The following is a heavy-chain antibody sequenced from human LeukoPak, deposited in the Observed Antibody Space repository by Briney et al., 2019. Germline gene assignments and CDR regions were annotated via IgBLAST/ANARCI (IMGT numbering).Heavy chain of an antibody. CDR2: ISYRGGT. V-gene: IGHV4-59*12. CDR3: ARAPDTSGYFHFFDP. D-gene: IGHD3-22*01. CDR1: GDSISSYF. J-gene: IGHJ5*02. Sequence: SETLPLTCTVSGDSISSYFWSWIRQPPGKGLEWIGYISYRGGTNYNPSLKSRVTISLDTSKNQFSLSLSSVTAADTALYHCARAPDTSGYFHFFDPWGQGTLVTVSS.